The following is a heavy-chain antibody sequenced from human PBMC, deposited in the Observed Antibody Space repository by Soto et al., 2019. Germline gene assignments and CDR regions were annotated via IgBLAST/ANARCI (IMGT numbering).Heavy chain of an antibody. CDR2: NYYSGIT. CDR3: ARGSSIAGLYYGMDV. D-gene: IGHD6-6*01. CDR1: GGSISSGGYY. J-gene: IGHJ6*02. V-gene: IGHV4-31*03. Sequence: QVQLQESGPGLVKPSQTLSLTCTVSGGSISSGGYYWTWIRQHPGKGLEWIGYNYYSGITYYNPSLTIRVTISLATSKNQFSLKLSSVTAADTAVYYCARGSSIAGLYYGMDVWGQGTTVTVSS.